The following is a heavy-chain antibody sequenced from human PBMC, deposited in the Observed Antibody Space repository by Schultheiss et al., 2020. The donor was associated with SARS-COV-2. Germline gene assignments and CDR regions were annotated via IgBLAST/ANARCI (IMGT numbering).Heavy chain of an antibody. Sequence: ASVKVSCKASGYTFTSYGISWVRQAPGQGLEWMGWINAGNGNTKYSQKFQGRVTITADESTSTAYMELSSLRSEDTAVYYCARDQAMVRGVNGAFDIWGQGTMVTVSS. CDR3: ARDQAMVRGVNGAFDI. CDR1: GYTFTSYG. V-gene: IGHV1-18*01. D-gene: IGHD3-10*01. CDR2: INAGNGNT. J-gene: IGHJ3*02.